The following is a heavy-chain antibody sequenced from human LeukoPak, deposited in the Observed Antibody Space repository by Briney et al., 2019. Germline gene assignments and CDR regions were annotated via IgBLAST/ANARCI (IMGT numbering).Heavy chain of an antibody. D-gene: IGHD3-10*01. Sequence: PGGSLRLSCAASGFTFSNAWMNWVRQAPGKGLEWVGRIKSKTDGGTTDYAAPVKGRFIISRDDSKNTLYLQMNSLKTEDTAAYYCTILHYYGSGSEGVYWGQGTLVTVSS. V-gene: IGHV3-15*01. CDR2: IKSKTDGGTT. J-gene: IGHJ4*02. CDR1: GFTFSNAW. CDR3: TILHYYGSGSEGVY.